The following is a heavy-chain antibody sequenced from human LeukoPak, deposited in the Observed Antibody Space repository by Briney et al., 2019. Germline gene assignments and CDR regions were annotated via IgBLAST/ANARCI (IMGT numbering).Heavy chain of an antibody. Sequence: PGGSLRLSCSASGFTFTTYGMNWVRQAPGKGLEWVSGIGGSGTRTYYADSVKGRFTISRDNSKNTLYLQMNSLRDEDTAVYYCAKDSVRKSIVGPTTRGVNDYWGQGTLVTVSS. CDR1: GFTFTTYG. CDR3: AKDSVRKSIVGPTTRGVNDY. CDR2: IGGSGTRT. D-gene: IGHD1-26*01. V-gene: IGHV3-23*01. J-gene: IGHJ4*02.